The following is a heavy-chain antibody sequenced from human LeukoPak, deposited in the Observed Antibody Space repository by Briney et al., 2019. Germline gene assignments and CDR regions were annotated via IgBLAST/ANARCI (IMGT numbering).Heavy chain of an antibody. D-gene: IGHD3-9*01. Sequence: PSETLSLTRTASGGSVSSGSYYWSWIRQPPGKGLEWIGYIYYSGSTNYNPSLKSRVTISVDTSKNQFSLKLSSVTAADTAVYYCARAPRYYDILTGYQTPFDYWGQGTLVTVSS. CDR1: GGSVSSGSYY. CDR2: IYYSGST. J-gene: IGHJ4*02. V-gene: IGHV4-61*01. CDR3: ARAPRYYDILTGYQTPFDY.